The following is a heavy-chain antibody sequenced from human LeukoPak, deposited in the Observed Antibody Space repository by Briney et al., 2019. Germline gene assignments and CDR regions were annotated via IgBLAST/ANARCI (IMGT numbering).Heavy chain of an antibody. CDR1: GGSISSSSYY. CDR2: IYYSGST. Sequence: NSSETLSLTCTVSGGSISSSSYYWGWIRQPPGKGLEWIGSIYYSGSTYYNPSLKSRVTISVDTSKNQFSLKLSSVTAADTAVYYCARVGATGNWFDPWGQGTLVTVSS. CDR3: ARVGATGNWFDP. J-gene: IGHJ5*02. V-gene: IGHV4-39*01. D-gene: IGHD1-26*01.